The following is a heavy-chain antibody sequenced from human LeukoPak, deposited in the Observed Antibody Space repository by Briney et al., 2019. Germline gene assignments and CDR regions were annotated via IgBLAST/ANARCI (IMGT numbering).Heavy chain of an antibody. CDR3: ARAAYSSSSFWFDP. CDR2: INHSGST. J-gene: IGHJ5*02. V-gene: IGHV4-34*01. D-gene: IGHD6-6*01. Sequence: PSETLSLTCAVYGGSFSGYYWSWIRQPPGKGLEWIGEINHSGSTNYNPSLKSRVTISVDTSKNQFSLKLSSVTAADTAVYYCARAAYSSSSFWFDPWGQGTLDTVSS. CDR1: GGSFSGYY.